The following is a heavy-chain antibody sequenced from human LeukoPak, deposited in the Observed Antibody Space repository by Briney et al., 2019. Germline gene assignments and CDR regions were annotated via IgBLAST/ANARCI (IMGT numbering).Heavy chain of an antibody. CDR2: ISGSGGST. D-gene: IGHD3-9*01. CDR3: AKSASYYDILTGYQNLPSY. Sequence: GGSLRLSCAACGFTFSSYAMSWVRQAPGKGLEWVSAISGSGGSTYYADSVKGRFTIPRDNSKNTLYLQMNSLRAEDTAVYYCAKSASYYDILTGYQNLPSYWGQGTLVTVSS. J-gene: IGHJ4*02. CDR1: GFTFSSYA. V-gene: IGHV3-23*01.